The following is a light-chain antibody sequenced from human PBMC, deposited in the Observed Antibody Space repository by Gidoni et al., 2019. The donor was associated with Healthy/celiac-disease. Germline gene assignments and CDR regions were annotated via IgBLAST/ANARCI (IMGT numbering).Light chain of an antibody. V-gene: IGLV1-44*01. CDR2: SNN. Sequence: QSVQTHAPSASGTTGQRVTISCSVSSSNIGRNTVHWYQQLPGTAPKLLIYSNNPRPSGVPDRFSGSKSGTSASLAISGLQSEDEADYYCAAWDDSLNGHWVFGGGTKLTVL. J-gene: IGLJ3*02. CDR3: AAWDDSLNGHWV. CDR1: SSNIGRNT.